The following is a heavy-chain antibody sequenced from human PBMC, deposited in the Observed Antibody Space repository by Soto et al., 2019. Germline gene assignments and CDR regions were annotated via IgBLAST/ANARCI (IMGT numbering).Heavy chain of an antibody. CDR2: INPNSGGT. J-gene: IGHJ3*02. CDR3: ATDREQKRGPDDAFDI. D-gene: IGHD6-13*01. V-gene: IGHV1-2*04. Sequence: GSAVKFSCKASGYTFTGYYMHWVRQAPGQGLECMGWINPNSGGTNYAQKFQGWVTMTRDTSISTAYMELSRLRSDDTAVYYCATDREQKRGPDDAFDICGQGTMVTVSS. CDR1: GYTFTGYY.